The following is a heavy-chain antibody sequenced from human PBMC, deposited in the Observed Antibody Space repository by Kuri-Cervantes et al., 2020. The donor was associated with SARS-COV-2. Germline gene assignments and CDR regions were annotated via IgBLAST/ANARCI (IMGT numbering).Heavy chain of an antibody. CDR1: GYTFTDYY. D-gene: IGHD3-10*01. CDR3: ARVPITVTHGGGMDV. CDR2: INPNSGAT. Sequence: ASVKVSCKASGYTFTDYYIHWVRQAPGQGLEWMGWINPNSGATDYAQNFQGRITMTRATSISTAFMEFSSLRSDDTAVYYCARVPITVTHGGGMDVWGQGTTVTVSS. J-gene: IGHJ6*02. V-gene: IGHV1-2*02.